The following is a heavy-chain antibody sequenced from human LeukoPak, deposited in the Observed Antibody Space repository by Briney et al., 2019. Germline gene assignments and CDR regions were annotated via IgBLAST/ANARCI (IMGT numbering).Heavy chain of an antibody. CDR2: INQSGST. J-gene: IGHJ5*02. CDR3: ATEPGYCSGGRCYGGWFDP. D-gene: IGHD2-15*01. CDR1: GGSFSGYY. V-gene: IGHV4-34*01. Sequence: SETLSLTCAVYGGSFSGYYWSWIRQAPGKGLEWIGEINQSGSTNYNPSLKSRVTISVDTSKNQFSLKLSSVTAADTAVYYCATEPGYCSGGRCYGGWFDPGGQGTLVTVSS.